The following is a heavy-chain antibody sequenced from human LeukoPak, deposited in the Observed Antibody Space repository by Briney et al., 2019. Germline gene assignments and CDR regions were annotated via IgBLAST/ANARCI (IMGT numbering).Heavy chain of an antibody. CDR3: ARDLRYGSGWSASGMDV. V-gene: IGHV1-18*01. J-gene: IGHJ6*03. CDR1: GYTFTSHG. CDR2: ISTYNGNT. Sequence: ASVKVSCKASGYTFTSHGISWVRLAPGQGLEWMGWISTYNGNTNYAQKLQGRVSMTTDTSTSTAYMDLRSLRSDDTAVYYCARDLRYGSGWSASGMDVWGKGTTVTISS. D-gene: IGHD6-19*01.